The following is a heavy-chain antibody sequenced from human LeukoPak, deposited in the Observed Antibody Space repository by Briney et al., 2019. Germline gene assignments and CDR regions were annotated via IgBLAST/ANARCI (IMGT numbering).Heavy chain of an antibody. D-gene: IGHD2-2*01. J-gene: IGHJ3*02. CDR2: ISWNSGSI. CDR3: AKDRALAYQLPRPGAFDI. V-gene: IGHV3-9*01. Sequence: GGSLRLSCAASGFTFDDYAMHWVRQAPGKGLEWVSGISWNSGSIGYADSVKGRFTISRDNAKNSLYLQMNSLRAEDTALYYCAKDRALAYQLPRPGAFDIWGQGTMVTVSS. CDR1: GFTFDDYA.